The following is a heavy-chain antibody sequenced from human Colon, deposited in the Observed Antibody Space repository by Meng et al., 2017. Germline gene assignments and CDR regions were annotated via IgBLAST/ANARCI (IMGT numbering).Heavy chain of an antibody. V-gene: IGHV4-59*13. CDR1: HMSTSTYY. Sequence: PFQASRPRLVTPSATLSSPCNDSHMSTSTYYWNGLRQTMRKVLEWIGVVHYSGSTNYNPSLKTRVIISVDTSKTQFSLRLNSVTAADTAVYCCAGGPWELDSWGQGTLVTVSS. CDR3: AGGPWELDS. CDR2: VHYSGST. J-gene: IGHJ4*02. D-gene: IGHD1-26*01.